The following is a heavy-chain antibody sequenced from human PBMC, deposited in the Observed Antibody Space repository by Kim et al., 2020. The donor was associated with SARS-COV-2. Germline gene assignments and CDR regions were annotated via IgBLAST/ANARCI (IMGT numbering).Heavy chain of an antibody. CDR1: GGTFSSYA. J-gene: IGHJ5*02. V-gene: IGHV1-69*13. Sequence: SVKVSCKASGGTFSSYAISWVRQAPGQGLEWMGGIIPIFGTANYAQKFQGRVTITADESTSTAYMELSSLRSEDTAVYYCAISTTVVTPINWFDPWGQGTLVTVSS. CDR2: IIPIFGTA. CDR3: AISTTVVTPINWFDP. D-gene: IGHD4-17*01.